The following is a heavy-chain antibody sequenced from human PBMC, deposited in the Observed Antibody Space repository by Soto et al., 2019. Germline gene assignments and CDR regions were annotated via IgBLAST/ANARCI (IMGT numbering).Heavy chain of an antibody. CDR3: ARRRGVYYDILTGYYHIDY. D-gene: IGHD3-9*01. CDR2: ISSSSSYI. J-gene: IGHJ4*02. V-gene: IGHV3-21*01. Sequence: GGSLRLSCAASGFTFSSYSMNWVRQAPGKGLEWVSSISSSSSYIYYADSVKGRFTISRDNAKNSLYLQMNSLRAEDTAVYYCARRRGVYYDILTGYYHIDYWGQGTLVTVSS. CDR1: GFTFSSYS.